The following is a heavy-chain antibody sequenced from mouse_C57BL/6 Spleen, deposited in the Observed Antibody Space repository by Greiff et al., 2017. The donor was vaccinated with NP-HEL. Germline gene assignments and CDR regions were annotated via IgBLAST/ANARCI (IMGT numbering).Heavy chain of an antibody. Sequence: VQLQQSGPELVKPGASVKMSCKASGYTFTDYNMHWVKQSHGKSLEWIGYINPNNGGTSYNQKFKGKATLTVNKSSSTAYMELRSLTSEDSAVYYCARWYYGSSYYFDYWGQGTTLTVSS. CDR3: ARWYYGSSYYFDY. D-gene: IGHD1-1*01. CDR2: INPNNGGT. CDR1: GYTFTDYN. J-gene: IGHJ2*01. V-gene: IGHV1-22*01.